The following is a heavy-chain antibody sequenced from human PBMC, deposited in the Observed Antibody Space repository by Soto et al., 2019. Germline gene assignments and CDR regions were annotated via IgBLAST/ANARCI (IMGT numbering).Heavy chain of an antibody. D-gene: IGHD3-10*01. V-gene: IGHV1-8*01. J-gene: IGHJ5*02. CDR2: MNPGSGDT. Sequence: GASVKVSCKASGHTFTNNDVIWVRQATGQGLEWMGWMNPGSGDTGYAQKFQSRVTMTRDISIATAYMELSSLRSDDTAIYYCATMATFGSLTWFAPWGQGTLVTVSS. CDR1: GHTFTNND. CDR3: ATMATFGSLTWFAP.